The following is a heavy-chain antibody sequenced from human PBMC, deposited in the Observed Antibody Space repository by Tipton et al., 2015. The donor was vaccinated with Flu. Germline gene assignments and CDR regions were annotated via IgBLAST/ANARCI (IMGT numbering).Heavy chain of an antibody. CDR3: ARGPSYYDFWSGYYDPYYYYYGMDV. CDR2: IYYSGST. D-gene: IGHD3-3*01. J-gene: IGHJ6*02. CDR1: GGSISSYY. Sequence: LRLSCTVSGGSISSYYWSWIRQPPGKGLEWIGYIYYSGSTNYNPSLKSRVTISVDTSKNQFSLTLSSVTAADTAVYYCARGPSYYDFWSGYYDPYYYYYGMDVWGQGTTVTVSS. V-gene: IGHV4-59*01.